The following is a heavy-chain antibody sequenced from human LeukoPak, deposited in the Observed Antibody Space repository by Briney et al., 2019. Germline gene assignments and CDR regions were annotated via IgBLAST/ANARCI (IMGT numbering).Heavy chain of an antibody. CDR1: GGSITSGGYF. Sequence: SSETLSLTCTVSGGSITSGGYFWSWIRQHPGKGLEWIGYISYSGYTYYNPSLKSRLTISVDTSKNQFSLKLTSVTAADTAVYYCARSFGESYFDYWGQGILVTVSS. J-gene: IGHJ4*02. CDR3: ARSFGESYFDY. V-gene: IGHV4-31*03. CDR2: ISYSGYT. D-gene: IGHD3-10*01.